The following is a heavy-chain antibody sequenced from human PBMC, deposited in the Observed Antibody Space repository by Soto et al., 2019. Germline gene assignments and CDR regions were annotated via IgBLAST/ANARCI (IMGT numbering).Heavy chain of an antibody. CDR1: GASIRSYH. CDR2: MQHTGNT. J-gene: IGHJ5*02. D-gene: IGHD3-16*01. V-gene: IGHV4-4*07. CDR3: AKDVSSRRWFDP. Sequence: QVQLQESGPGLVKPSETLSLTCAVSGASIRSYHWRWIRQPAGKGLEWIGRMQHTGNTNYNPSLKGRVTMSVDTSKNQISLKMTSVTAADTAVYFCAKDVSSRRWFDPWGQGILVIVSS.